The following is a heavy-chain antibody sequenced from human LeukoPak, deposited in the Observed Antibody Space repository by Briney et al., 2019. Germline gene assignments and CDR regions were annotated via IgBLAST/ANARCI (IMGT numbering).Heavy chain of an antibody. Sequence: GGSLRLSCAASGFTFSTYAMSWVRQTPGRGLEWVAAISGDNPGTYHANSVKGRFTISRDNSKNTLHLQMSGLRAEDTARYYCAKAPVGHCSGAFCYHFDSWGQGTLVTVSS. CDR1: GFTFSTYA. D-gene: IGHD2-15*01. CDR3: AKAPVGHCSGAFCYHFDS. V-gene: IGHV3-23*01. CDR2: ISGDNPGT. J-gene: IGHJ4*02.